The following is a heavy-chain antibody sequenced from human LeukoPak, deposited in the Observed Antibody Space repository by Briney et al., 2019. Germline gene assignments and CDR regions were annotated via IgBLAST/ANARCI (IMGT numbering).Heavy chain of an antibody. Sequence: SETLSLTCTVSGGSIGSSSYYWGWIRQPPGKGLEWIGSIYYSGSTYYNPSLKSRVTISVDMSKNQFSLKLSSVTAADTAVYYCASGLVGDYDYWGQGTLVTVSS. CDR1: GGSIGSSSYY. J-gene: IGHJ4*02. D-gene: IGHD4-17*01. CDR2: IYYSGST. V-gene: IGHV4-39*07. CDR3: ASGLVGDYDY.